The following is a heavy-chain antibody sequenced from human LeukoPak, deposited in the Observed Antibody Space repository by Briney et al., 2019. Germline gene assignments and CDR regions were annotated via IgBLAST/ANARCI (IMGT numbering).Heavy chain of an antibody. V-gene: IGHV3-30*03. Sequence: GGSLRLSCAASGFTFSSYSMNWVRQAPGKGLEWVAVISYDGSNKYYADSVKGRFTISRDNSKNTLYLQMNSLRAEDTAVYYCARGSDPGNWGQGTLVTVSS. D-gene: IGHD2-15*01. CDR2: ISYDGSNK. J-gene: IGHJ4*02. CDR1: GFTFSSYS. CDR3: ARGSDPGN.